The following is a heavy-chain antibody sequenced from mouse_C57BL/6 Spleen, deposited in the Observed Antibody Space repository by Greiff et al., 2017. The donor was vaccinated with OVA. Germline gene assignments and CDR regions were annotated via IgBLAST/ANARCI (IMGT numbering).Heavy chain of an antibody. D-gene: IGHD1-1*01. Sequence: QVQLQQPGAELVKPGASVKLSCKASGYTFTSYWMHWVKQRPGQGLEWIGMIHPNSGSTNYNEKFKSKATLTVDKYSSTAYMQLSSLTSEDSAVXYCARRRVNYYGSSYWYFDVWGTGTTVTVSS. V-gene: IGHV1-64*01. J-gene: IGHJ1*03. CDR2: IHPNSGST. CDR1: GYTFTSYW. CDR3: ARRRVNYYGSSYWYFDV.